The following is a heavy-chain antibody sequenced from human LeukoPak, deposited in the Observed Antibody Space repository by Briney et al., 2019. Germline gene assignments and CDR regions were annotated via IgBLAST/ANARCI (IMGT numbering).Heavy chain of an antibody. J-gene: IGHJ4*02. V-gene: IGHV4-59*08. D-gene: IGHD6-13*01. CDR2: IYYSGST. Sequence: PSETLSLTCTVSGGSISSYYWSWIRQTPGKGLEWIGYIYYSGSTNYNPSLKSRVTISVDTSKNQFSLKLTSVTAADTAVYYCARSWFSTGPADYWGQGTLVTVSS. CDR1: GGSISSYY. CDR3: ARSWFSTGPADY.